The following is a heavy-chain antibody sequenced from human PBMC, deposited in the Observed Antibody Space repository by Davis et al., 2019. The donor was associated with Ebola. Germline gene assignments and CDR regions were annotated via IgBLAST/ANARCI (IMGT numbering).Heavy chain of an antibody. CDR2: INSDGSST. CDR1: GFTLSSYW. D-gene: IGHD3-10*01. Sequence: PGGSLRLSCAASGFTLSSYWMHWVRHTPGKGLVWVSRINSDGSSTSYADSVKGRFTISRDNAKNTLYLQMNSLRAEDTAVYYCAKDRAVLIWAEEAYWGQGTLVTVSS. CDR3: AKDRAVLIWAEEAY. J-gene: IGHJ4*02. V-gene: IGHV3-74*01.